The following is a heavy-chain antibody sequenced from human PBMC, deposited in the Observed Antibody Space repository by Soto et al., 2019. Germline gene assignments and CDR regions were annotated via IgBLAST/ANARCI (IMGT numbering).Heavy chain of an antibody. CDR2: INTDGSST. J-gene: IGHJ2*01. CDR3: AFFFFQAEDGIRDALPVSAFLLNRSSDL. D-gene: IGHD2-15*01. V-gene: IGHV3-74*01. Sequence: KGLVWVSRINTDGSSTSYADSVKGRFTISRDNAKNTLYLQMTSLRAEDTAVYSCAFFFFQAEDGIRDALPVSAFLLNRSSDL.